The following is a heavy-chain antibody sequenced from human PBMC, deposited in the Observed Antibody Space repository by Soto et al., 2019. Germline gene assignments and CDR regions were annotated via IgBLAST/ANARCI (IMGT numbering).Heavy chain of an antibody. J-gene: IGHJ5*02. V-gene: IGHV3-7*01. CDR2: INQDGSDQ. Sequence: EVQVVESGGGLVQPGGSLRLSCAASGFTFSSHWMTWVRQVPGKGLEWVANINQDGSDQYYVDSVKGRFTISRDNAKNSLCLHMNSLRVEDTAVYYCATRMRHTLKPWGQGTLVTVSS. D-gene: IGHD2-8*01. CDR3: ATRMRHTLKP. CDR1: GFTFSSHW.